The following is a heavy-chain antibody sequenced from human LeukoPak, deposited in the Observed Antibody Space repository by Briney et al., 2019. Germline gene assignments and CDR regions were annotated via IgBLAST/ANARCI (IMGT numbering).Heavy chain of an antibody. CDR2: INPNSGGT. D-gene: IGHD1-26*01. CDR3: ARERSPRVVGLRGWFDP. J-gene: IGHJ5*02. Sequence: ASVKVSCNASGYTFTGYYMHWVRQAPGQGLEWMGWINPNSGGTNYAQKFQGRVTMTRDTSISTAYMELSRLRSDDTAVYYCARERSPRVVGLRGWFDPWGQGTLVTVSS. CDR1: GYTFTGYY. V-gene: IGHV1-2*02.